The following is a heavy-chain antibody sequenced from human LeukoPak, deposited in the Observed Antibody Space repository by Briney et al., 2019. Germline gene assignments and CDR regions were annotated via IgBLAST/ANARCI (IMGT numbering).Heavy chain of an antibody. V-gene: IGHV1-18*01. D-gene: IGHD3-22*01. CDR3: AYSSGPGGDFDY. J-gene: IGHJ4*02. Sequence: GASVKVSCKASGYSFTSYGISWVRQAPGQGLEWMGWISAYNGNTNYAQKLQGRVTMTADTSTSTAYMELRSLRSDDTAVYYCAYSSGPGGDFDYWGQGTLVTVSS. CDR2: ISAYNGNT. CDR1: GYSFTSYG.